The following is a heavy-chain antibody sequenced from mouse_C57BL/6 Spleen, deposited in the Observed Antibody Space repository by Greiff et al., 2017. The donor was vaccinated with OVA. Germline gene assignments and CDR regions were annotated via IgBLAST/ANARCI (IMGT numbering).Heavy chain of an antibody. V-gene: IGHV5-16*01. J-gene: IGHJ2*01. Sequence: EVQVVESEGGLVQPGSSMKLSCTASGFTFSDYYMAWVRQVPEKGLEWVANINYDGSSTYYLDSLKSRFIISRDNAKNILYLQMSSLKSEDTATYYCARELYDGYLCDDWGQGTTLTVSS. CDR1: GFTFSDYY. D-gene: IGHD2-3*01. CDR3: ARELYDGYLCDD. CDR2: INYDGSST.